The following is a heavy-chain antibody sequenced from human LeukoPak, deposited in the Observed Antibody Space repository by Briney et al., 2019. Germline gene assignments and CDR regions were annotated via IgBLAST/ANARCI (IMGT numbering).Heavy chain of an antibody. CDR3: ARVEVPRDINDWYFDL. CDR2: LYHSGTT. J-gene: IGHJ2*01. D-gene: IGHD2-15*01. V-gene: IGHV4-38-2*02. Sequence: PSETLSLTCTVSGYSIAHGFFWAWIRQPPGGGLEWIGSLYHSGTTYYNTSLKSRISTSVDTSKNQFSLKRRLVTAADTAVYYCARVEVPRDINDWYFDLWGRGTLVTVSS. CDR1: GYSIAHGFF.